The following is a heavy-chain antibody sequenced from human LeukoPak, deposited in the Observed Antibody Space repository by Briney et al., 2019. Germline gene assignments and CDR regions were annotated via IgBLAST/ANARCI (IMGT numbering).Heavy chain of an antibody. V-gene: IGHV4-30-4*07. CDR2: IYNSGNT. CDR1: GGSISSGDYS. J-gene: IGHJ6*03. Sequence: SETLSLTCAVSGGSISSGDYSWSWIRQPPGEGLEWIGFIYNSGNTYYNPSLKSRVTLSVDTSKNQFSLNLSSVTAADTAVYYCARRQQQLAYYYYYYYYMDVWGKGATVTVSS. CDR3: ARRQQQLAYYYYYYYYMDV. D-gene: IGHD6-13*01.